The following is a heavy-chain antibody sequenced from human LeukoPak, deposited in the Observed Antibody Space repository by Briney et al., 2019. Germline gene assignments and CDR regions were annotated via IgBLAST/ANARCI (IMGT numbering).Heavy chain of an antibody. D-gene: IGHD6-6*01. V-gene: IGHV1-69*13. Sequence: SVKVSCKASGGTSSSYAISWVRQAPGQGLEWMGGIIPIFGTANYAQKFQGRVTITADESTSTAYTELSSLRSEDTAVYYCARDLSGGAARPLDYWGQGTLVTVSS. CDR3: ARDLSGGAARPLDY. J-gene: IGHJ4*02. CDR1: GGTSSSYA. CDR2: IIPIFGTA.